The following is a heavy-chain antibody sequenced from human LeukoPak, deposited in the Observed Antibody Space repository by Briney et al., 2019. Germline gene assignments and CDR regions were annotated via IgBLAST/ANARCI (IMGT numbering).Heavy chain of an antibody. CDR2: VTINGYST. CDR1: GFTFSYYE. V-gene: IGHV3-48*03. CDR3: VRGKESGNDNAGDY. D-gene: IGHD5-12*01. Sequence: GGSLRLSCIASGFTFSYYEMHWVRQAPGKGLEWVSLVTINGYSTYYADSVRGRFTISRDNARNLLYLQMNSLRAEDTALYYCVRGKESGNDNAGDYWGQGTLVTVSS. J-gene: IGHJ4*02.